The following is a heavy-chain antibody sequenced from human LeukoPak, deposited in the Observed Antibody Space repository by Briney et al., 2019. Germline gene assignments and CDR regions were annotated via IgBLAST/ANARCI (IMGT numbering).Heavy chain of an antibody. CDR1: GGSISSYY. Sequence: PSETLSLTCTVSGGSISSYYWNWIRQPPGKGLEWIGYISYSGSTKYNPSPKSRVTISVDTSKNQFSLRVTSLTAADTAVYYCARAVTGTTSIFHHWGQGTRVTVSS. CDR2: ISYSGST. D-gene: IGHD1-7*01. V-gene: IGHV4-59*01. CDR3: ARAVTGTTSIFHH. J-gene: IGHJ1*01.